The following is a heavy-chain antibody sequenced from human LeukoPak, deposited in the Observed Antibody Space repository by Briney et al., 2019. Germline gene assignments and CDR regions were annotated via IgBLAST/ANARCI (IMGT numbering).Heavy chain of an antibody. D-gene: IGHD1-26*01. Sequence: GESLKISCKGSGYSFTSYWIGWVRQMPGKGLEWMGIINPGDSDTRYSTSFQGQVTISAAKSISTAYMKWSSLKASDTAMYYCARLLRPTSGSYDDYWGQGTLVTVSS. CDR2: INPGDSDT. CDR1: GYSFTSYW. CDR3: ARLLRPTSGSYDDY. J-gene: IGHJ4*02. V-gene: IGHV5-51*01.